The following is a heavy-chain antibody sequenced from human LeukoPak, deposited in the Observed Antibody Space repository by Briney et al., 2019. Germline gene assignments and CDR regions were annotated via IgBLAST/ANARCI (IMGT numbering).Heavy chain of an antibody. CDR1: GFTFSSYE. D-gene: IGHD4-17*01. CDR3: AKEIWPTVTTPGHTHFDY. J-gene: IGHJ4*02. CDR2: ISSSCSTI. V-gene: IGHV3-48*03. Sequence: GSLRLSCASSGFTFSSYEMNGVRQAPGKGLEWVSYISSSCSTIYYGGSVKGRFTISRDNSKNTLCLQTNSLRAEDTAVYYCAKEIWPTVTTPGHTHFDYWGQGTLVTVSS.